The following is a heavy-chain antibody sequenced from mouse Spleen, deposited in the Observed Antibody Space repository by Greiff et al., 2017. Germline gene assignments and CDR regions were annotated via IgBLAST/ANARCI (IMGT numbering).Heavy chain of an antibody. CDR2: IDPETGST. CDR1: GYTFTDYE. CDR3: TRGYDYDGAWFAY. J-gene: IGHJ3*01. V-gene: IGHV1-15*01. D-gene: IGHD2-4*01. Sequence: QVQLKQSGAELVRPGASVTLSCKASGYTFTDYEMHWVKQTPVHGLEWIGAIDPETGSTAYNQKFKGKAILTADKSSSTAYMELRSLTSEDSAVYYCTRGYDYDGAWFAYWGQGTLVTVSA.